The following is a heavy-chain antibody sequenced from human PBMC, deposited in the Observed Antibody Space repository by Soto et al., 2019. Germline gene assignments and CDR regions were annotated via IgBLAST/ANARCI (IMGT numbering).Heavy chain of an antibody. CDR2: INHSGST. V-gene: IGHV4-34*01. D-gene: IGHD3-9*01. Sequence: SETLSLTCAVYGGSFSGYYWSWIRQPPGKGLEWIGEINHSGSTNYNPSLKSRVTISVDTSKNQFSLKLSSVTAADTAVYYCARVIDAYYDILTGYPVYYYYYYMDVWGKGTTVTSP. CDR1: GGSFSGYY. CDR3: ARVIDAYYDILTGYPVYYYYYYMDV. J-gene: IGHJ6*03.